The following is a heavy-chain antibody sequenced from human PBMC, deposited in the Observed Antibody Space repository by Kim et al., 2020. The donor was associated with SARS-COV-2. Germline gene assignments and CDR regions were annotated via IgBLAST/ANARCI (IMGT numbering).Heavy chain of an antibody. V-gene: IGHV3-23*01. Sequence: DSLKGRFTMSRDNSKNTMYLQMNSLRAEDTAVYYCAKDRGMWGAGATPDCWGQGTLVTVSS. CDR3: AKDRGMWGAGATPDC. D-gene: IGHD3-10*01. J-gene: IGHJ4*02.